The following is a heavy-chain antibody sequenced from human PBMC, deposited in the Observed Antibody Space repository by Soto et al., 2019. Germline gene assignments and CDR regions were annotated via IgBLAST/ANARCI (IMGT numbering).Heavy chain of an antibody. Sequence: SETLSLTCAVYGGSFSGYYWSWIRQPPGKGLEWIGEINHSGSTNYNPSLKSRVTISVDTSKNQFSLKLSSVTAADTAVYYCARRRYDYVFHYYGMDVWGQGTTVTVSS. CDR3: ARRRYDYVFHYYGMDV. CDR2: INHSGST. CDR1: GGSFSGYY. V-gene: IGHV4-34*01. D-gene: IGHD4-17*01. J-gene: IGHJ6*02.